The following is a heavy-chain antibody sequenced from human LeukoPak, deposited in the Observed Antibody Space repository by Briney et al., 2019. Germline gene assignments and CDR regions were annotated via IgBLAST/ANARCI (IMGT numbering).Heavy chain of an antibody. CDR3: ASGTGPDEHFDY. D-gene: IGHD7-27*01. CDR1: GGTFSSYA. J-gene: IGHJ4*02. CDR2: IIPIFGSA. V-gene: IGHV1-69*01. Sequence: ASVKVSCKASGGTFSSYAISWVRQAPGQGLEWMGGIIPIFGSANYAQKFQGRVTVTADESTSTAYLELSSLRSEDTAVYYCASGTGPDEHFDYWGQGTLVTVSS.